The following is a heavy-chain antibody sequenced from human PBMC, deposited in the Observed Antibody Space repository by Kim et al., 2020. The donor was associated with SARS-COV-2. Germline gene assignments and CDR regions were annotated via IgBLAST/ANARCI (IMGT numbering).Heavy chain of an antibody. D-gene: IGHD5-12*01. CDR2: IWYDGSNK. CDR1: GFTFSSYG. V-gene: IGHV3-33*01. J-gene: IGHJ4*02. CDR3: ASDNSGYDEDQHFDY. Sequence: GGSLRLSCAASGFTFSSYGMHWVRQAPGKGLEWVAVIWYDGSNKYYADSVKGRFTISRDNSKNTLYLQMNSLRAEDTAVYYCASDNSGYDEDQHFDYWGQGTLVTVSS.